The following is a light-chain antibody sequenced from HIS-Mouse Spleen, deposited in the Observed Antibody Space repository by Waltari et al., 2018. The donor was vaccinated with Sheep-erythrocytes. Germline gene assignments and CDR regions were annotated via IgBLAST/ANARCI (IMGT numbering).Light chain of an antibody. J-gene: IGLJ3*02. V-gene: IGLV2-8*01. Sequence: QSALTPPPSASGSPGQSVTISCTGTSSDLGGYNYVYWYQQNPGKAPKLMIYEVSKRPSGVPDRFSGSKSGNTASLTVSGLQAEDEADYYCSSYAGSNNWVFGGGTKLTVL. CDR2: EVS. CDR3: SSYAGSNNWV. CDR1: SSDLGGYNY.